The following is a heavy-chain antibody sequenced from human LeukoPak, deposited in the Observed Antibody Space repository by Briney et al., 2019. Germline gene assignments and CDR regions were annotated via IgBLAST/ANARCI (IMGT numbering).Heavy chain of an antibody. J-gene: IGHJ6*02. CDR3: ARAPRYCSSTSCYAPPGVDYYYYGMDV. V-gene: IGHV1-69*13. Sequence: SVKVSCKASGGTFSSYAISWVRQAPGQGLEWMGGIIPIFGTANYAQKFQGRVTITADESRSTAYMELSSLRSEDTAVYYCARAPRYCSSTSCYAPPGVDYYYYGMDVWGQGTTVTVSS. CDR1: GGTFSSYA. CDR2: IIPIFGTA. D-gene: IGHD2-2*01.